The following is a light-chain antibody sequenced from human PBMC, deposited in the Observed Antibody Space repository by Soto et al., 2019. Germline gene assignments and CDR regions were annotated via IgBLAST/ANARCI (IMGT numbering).Light chain of an antibody. CDR1: KSNIGSNS. CDR2: TDD. V-gene: IGLV1-44*01. Sequence: QSALTQPPSASGTPGQKVTISCSGGKSNIGSNSVTWYQQFPRTAHKLLIYTDDQRPSGVPDRFSASKSGTSASLAISGLQSDDEAEYYCATWDDSLNGPIFGGGTKLTVL. J-gene: IGLJ2*01. CDR3: ATWDDSLNGPI.